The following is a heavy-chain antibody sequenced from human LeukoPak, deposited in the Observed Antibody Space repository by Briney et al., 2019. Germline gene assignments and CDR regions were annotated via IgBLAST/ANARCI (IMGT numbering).Heavy chain of an antibody. CDR2: IYPGDSDT. CDR3: ARGRHSSSWNTAWYFDL. CDR1: GYSFTSYW. Sequence: GESLKISCKGSGYSFTSYWIGWVRQMPGKGLEWMGIIYPGDSDTRYSPSFQGQVTISADKSISTAYLQWSSLKASDTAMYYCARGRHSSSWNTAWYFDLWGRGTLVTVSS. D-gene: IGHD6-13*01. V-gene: IGHV5-51*01. J-gene: IGHJ2*01.